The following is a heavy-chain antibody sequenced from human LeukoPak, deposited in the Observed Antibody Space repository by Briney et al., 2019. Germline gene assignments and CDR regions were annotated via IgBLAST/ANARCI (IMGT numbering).Heavy chain of an antibody. J-gene: IGHJ4*02. Sequence: GASVKVSCKASGYTFTSYGISWVRPAPGQGLEWMGWISAYNGNTNYAQKLQGRVTMTTDTSTSTAYMELRSLRSDDTAVYYCARLNRDYDFWSGYYPYFDYWGQGTLVTVSS. CDR2: ISAYNGNT. D-gene: IGHD3-3*01. V-gene: IGHV1-18*01. CDR3: ARLNRDYDFWSGYYPYFDY. CDR1: GYTFTSYG.